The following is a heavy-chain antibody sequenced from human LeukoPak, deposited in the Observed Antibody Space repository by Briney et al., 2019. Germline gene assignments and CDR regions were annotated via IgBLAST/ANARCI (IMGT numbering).Heavy chain of an antibody. J-gene: IGHJ3*02. CDR1: GFTFSGSA. V-gene: IGHV3-74*01. D-gene: IGHD3-3*01. CDR3: ADPFGDAFDM. Sequence: PGGSLRLSCAASGFTFSGSAMHWVRQAPGKGLVWVSHINHDGSSTTYADSVKGRFTISRDNAKNTLYLQMNSLRAEDTAVYYCADPFGDAFDMWGQGTMVTVSS. CDR2: INHDGSST.